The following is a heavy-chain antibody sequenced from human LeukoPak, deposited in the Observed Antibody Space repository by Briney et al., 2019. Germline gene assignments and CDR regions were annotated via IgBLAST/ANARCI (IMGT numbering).Heavy chain of an antibody. CDR3: ASSPSAGPLDF. Sequence: GGSLRLSCAASGFTIRDSYMTWIRQAPGKGLEWVSYISESGTNIHYADSVRGRFTISRDTASNSVYLEMNSLRVDDTAVYYCASSPSAGPLDFWGQGTLATVFS. CDR1: GFTIRDSY. J-gene: IGHJ4*02. V-gene: IGHV3-11*01. CDR2: ISESGTNI. D-gene: IGHD3-10*01.